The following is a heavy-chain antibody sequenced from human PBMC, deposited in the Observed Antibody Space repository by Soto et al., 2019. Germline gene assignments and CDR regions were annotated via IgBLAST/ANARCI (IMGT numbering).Heavy chain of an antibody. CDR3: ARGGDHGSDYYGVDV. CDR2: ISDDTSNK. CDR1: GFTLSSYA. D-gene: IGHD4-17*01. Sequence: QVQLVESGGGVVQPGRSLRLSCAASGFTLSSYAMHWVRQAPGKGLEWVALISDDTSNKYYADSVKGRFTISRDNSKNTLFLQLHSLRGEDAAVDECARGGDHGSDYYGVDVWGQGTTVTVSS. J-gene: IGHJ6*02. V-gene: IGHV3-30-3*01.